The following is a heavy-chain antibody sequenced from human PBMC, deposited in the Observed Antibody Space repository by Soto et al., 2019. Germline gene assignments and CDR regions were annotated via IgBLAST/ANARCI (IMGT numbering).Heavy chain of an antibody. D-gene: IGHD1-20*01. Sequence: ASVKVSCKASGYTFTSYYMHWVRQAPGQGLEWMGIINPSGGSTSYAQKFQGRVTMTRDTSTSTVYLELSSLRSEDTAVYYCARESITGTRWFDPWGQGTLVTVSS. CDR1: GYTFTSYY. V-gene: IGHV1-46*01. CDR2: INPSGGST. J-gene: IGHJ5*02. CDR3: ARESITGTRWFDP.